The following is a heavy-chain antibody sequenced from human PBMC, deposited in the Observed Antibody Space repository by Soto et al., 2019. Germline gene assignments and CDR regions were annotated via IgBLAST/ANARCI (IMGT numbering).Heavy chain of an antibody. Sequence: QVQLVQSGAEVKKPGASVKVSCKASGYTFASYAISWMRQAPGQGLEWMGWISAYNGNTNYAQKPQGRGTMTTDTSTSTAYTELSSLRSDDTAVYYCVRDPPPPDSWGQGTLVTVSS. CDR3: VRDPPPPDS. J-gene: IGHJ4*02. V-gene: IGHV1-18*01. CDR2: ISAYNGNT. CDR1: GYTFASYA.